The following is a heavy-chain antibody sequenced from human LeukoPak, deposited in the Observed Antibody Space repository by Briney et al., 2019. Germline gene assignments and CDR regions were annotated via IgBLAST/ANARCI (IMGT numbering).Heavy chain of an antibody. D-gene: IGHD5-18*01. V-gene: IGHV3-23*01. CDR3: AKVREADTAILYGMDV. CDR2: ISGSGGST. J-gene: IGHJ6*02. Sequence: GGSLRLSCAASGFTFSSYAMSWVRQAPGKGLEWVSAISGSGGSTYYADSVKGRFTISRDNSKNTLYLQMNSLRAEDTAVYYCAKVREADTAILYGMDVWGQGTTVTVSS. CDR1: GFTFSSYA.